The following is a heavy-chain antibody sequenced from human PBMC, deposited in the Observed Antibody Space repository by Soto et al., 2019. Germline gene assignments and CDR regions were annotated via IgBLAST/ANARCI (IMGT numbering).Heavy chain of an antibody. Sequence: KPSETLSLTCTVSGGSISSSSYYWGWIRQPPGKGLEWIGSIYYSGSTYYNPSLKSRVTTSVDTSKNQFSLKLSSVTAADTAVYYCARQSRNYGDCSQTLFDYWGQGTLVTVSS. CDR3: ARQSRNYGDCSQTLFDY. J-gene: IGHJ4*02. CDR2: IYYSGST. CDR1: GGSISSSSYY. V-gene: IGHV4-39*01. D-gene: IGHD4-17*01.